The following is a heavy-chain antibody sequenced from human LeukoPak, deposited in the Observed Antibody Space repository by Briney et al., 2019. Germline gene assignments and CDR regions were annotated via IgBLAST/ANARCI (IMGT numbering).Heavy chain of an antibody. J-gene: IGHJ5*02. D-gene: IGHD5-18*01. CDR3: ARGGYWIKNWFDP. Sequence: SETLSLTCTVSGGSISSYYWSWIRQPPGKGLEWIGYIYYSGSTNYNPSLTSRVTISVDTSKNQFSLKLSSVTAADTAVYYCARGGYWIKNWFDPWGQGTLVTVSS. V-gene: IGHV4-59*01. CDR2: IYYSGST. CDR1: GGSISSYY.